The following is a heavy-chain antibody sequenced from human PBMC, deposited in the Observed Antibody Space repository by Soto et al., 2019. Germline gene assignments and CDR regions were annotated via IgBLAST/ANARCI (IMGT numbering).Heavy chain of an antibody. CDR1: GYTFTGYY. D-gene: IGHD2-2*01. J-gene: IGHJ6*03. CDR3: ARGCSSTSCYLGYYYMDV. Sequence: ASVKVSCKAPGYTFTGYYMHWVRQAPGQGLEWMGWINPNSGGTNYAQKFQGWVTMTRDTSISTAYMELSRLRSDDTAVYYCARGCSSTSCYLGYYYMDVWGKGTTVTVSS. V-gene: IGHV1-2*04. CDR2: INPNSGGT.